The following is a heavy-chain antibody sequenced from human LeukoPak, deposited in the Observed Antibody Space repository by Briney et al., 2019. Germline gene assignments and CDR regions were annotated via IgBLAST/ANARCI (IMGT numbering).Heavy chain of an antibody. CDR3: ARGGQYYDILTGYYTGRVPFDY. CDR1: GGSFSGYY. CDR2: INHSGST. Sequence: SETLSLTCAVYGGSFSGYYWSWLRQPPGKGLEWIGEINHSGSTNYNPSLKSRVTISVDTSKNQFSLKLSSVTAADTAVYYCARGGQYYDILTGYYTGRVPFDYWGQGTLVTVSS. D-gene: IGHD3-9*01. V-gene: IGHV4-34*01. J-gene: IGHJ4*02.